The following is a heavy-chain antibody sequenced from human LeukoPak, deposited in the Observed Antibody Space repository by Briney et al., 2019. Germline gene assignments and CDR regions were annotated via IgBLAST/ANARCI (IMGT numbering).Heavy chain of an antibody. D-gene: IGHD6-19*01. J-gene: IGHJ4*02. CDR1: GYSFSNYW. Sequence: GESLKISCKGSGYSFSNYWIAWVRQMPGKGLEWMGIIYLGDSDPRYSPSFQGQVTISADKSISTAYLQWSSLKASDTAIYYCARPRSSGWPHFDFWGQGTLVTVSS. CDR2: IYLGDSDP. CDR3: ARPRSSGWPHFDF. V-gene: IGHV5-51*01.